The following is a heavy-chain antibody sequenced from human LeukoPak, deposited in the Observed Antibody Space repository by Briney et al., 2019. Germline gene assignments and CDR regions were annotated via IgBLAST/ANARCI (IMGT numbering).Heavy chain of an antibody. Sequence: SETLSLTCTVSGGSMRSYYWVWIRQPPGKGLEWIGYIYYSGSTDYNPSLESRVTISVDTSKNQFSLKMSSVTAADTAVYYCARAPNGFGAFDIWGPGTMVTVSS. V-gene: IGHV4-59*01. CDR3: ARAPNGFGAFDI. D-gene: IGHD2-8*01. J-gene: IGHJ3*02. CDR2: IYYSGST. CDR1: GGSMRSYY.